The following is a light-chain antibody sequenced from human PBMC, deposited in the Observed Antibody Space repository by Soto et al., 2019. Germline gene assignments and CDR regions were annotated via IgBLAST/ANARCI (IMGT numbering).Light chain of an antibody. V-gene: IGLV2-14*01. J-gene: IGLJ2*01. Sequence: QSVLTQPASVSGSPGQSITMSCTGTSIDVGGYNYVSWYQHHPGKAPKLMIYGVTNRPSGVSIRFSGSKSGNTASLTISGLQPEDEADYYCTSYIHRRTLVVFGGGTKLTVL. CDR3: TSYIHRRTLVV. CDR1: SIDVGGYNY. CDR2: GVT.